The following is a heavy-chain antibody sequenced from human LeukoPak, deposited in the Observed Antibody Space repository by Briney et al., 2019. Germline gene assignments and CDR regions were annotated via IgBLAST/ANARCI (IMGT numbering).Heavy chain of an antibody. Sequence: ASVTVSFKASGYTFTVYYMHWVRQAPRQGLEWMGWINPNSGGTNYAQKFQGRVTITRDTSISTAYMELSRLRSDDTAVYYCARVDTAISVDYWGQGTLVTVSS. CDR1: GYTFTVYY. D-gene: IGHD5-18*01. V-gene: IGHV1-2*02. CDR3: ARVDTAISVDY. J-gene: IGHJ4*02. CDR2: INPNSGGT.